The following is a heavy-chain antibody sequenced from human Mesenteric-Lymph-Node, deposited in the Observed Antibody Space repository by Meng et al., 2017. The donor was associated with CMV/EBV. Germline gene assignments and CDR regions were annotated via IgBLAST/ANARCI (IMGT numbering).Heavy chain of an antibody. D-gene: IGHD1/OR15-1a*01. CDR2: INPNSGDT. Sequence: ASVKVSCKASGYTFTSYAMNWVRQAPGQGLEWMGWINPNSGDTNYAQKFQGRVAMSRDTSISTAYMELRRLRSDDTAVYYCARGGITGTQGYYYYGMDVWGQGTTVTVSS. CDR3: ARGGITGTQGYYYYGMDV. CDR1: GYTFTSYA. V-gene: IGHV1-2*02. J-gene: IGHJ6*02.